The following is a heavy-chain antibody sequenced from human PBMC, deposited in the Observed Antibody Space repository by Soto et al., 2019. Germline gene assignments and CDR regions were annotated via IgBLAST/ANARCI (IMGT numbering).Heavy chain of an antibody. V-gene: IGHV3-33*01. CDR2: IWYDGSNK. CDR3: ARGQEKDYYGSGSYFGFDY. Sequence: GGSLRLSCAASGFTFSSYGMHWVRQAPGKGLEWVAVIWYDGSNKYYADSVKGRFTISRDNSKNTLYLQMNSLRAEDTAVYYCARGQEKDYYGSGSYFGFDYWGQGTLVTVSS. D-gene: IGHD3-10*01. J-gene: IGHJ4*02. CDR1: GFTFSSYG.